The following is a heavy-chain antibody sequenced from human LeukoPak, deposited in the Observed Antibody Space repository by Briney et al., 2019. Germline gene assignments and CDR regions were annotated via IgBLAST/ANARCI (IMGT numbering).Heavy chain of an antibody. Sequence: ASVKVSCKASGYTFTSYGISWVRQPPGQGLEWIGWISAYNGNTNYARKLQGRVTMTTDTSTSTAYMELRRLRSDDTAVYYCARHFPTFFGVVIYYFDFWDQGTLVSV. J-gene: IGHJ4*02. D-gene: IGHD3-3*01. CDR1: GYTFTSYG. CDR3: ARHFPTFFGVVIYYFDF. CDR2: ISAYNGNT. V-gene: IGHV1-18*01.